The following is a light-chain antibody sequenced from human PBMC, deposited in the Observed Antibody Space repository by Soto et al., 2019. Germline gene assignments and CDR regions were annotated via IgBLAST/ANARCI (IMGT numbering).Light chain of an antibody. V-gene: IGLV2-23*02. CDR3: SSYTGSVTQYV. Sequence: QSVLTQPASVSGSPGQSITISCTGTSSDVGNYNLVSWYQQHPDKAPKLMIYEVTKRPSGVSNRFSGSKSGNTASLTISGLQAEYEADYYGSSYTGSVTQYVSRAGTKVPVL. J-gene: IGLJ1*01. CDR2: EVT. CDR1: SSDVGNYNL.